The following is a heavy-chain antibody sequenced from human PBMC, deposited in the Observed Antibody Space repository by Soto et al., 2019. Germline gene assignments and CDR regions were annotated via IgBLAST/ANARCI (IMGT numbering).Heavy chain of an antibody. D-gene: IGHD6-19*01. J-gene: IGHJ4*02. V-gene: IGHV3-74*01. CDR3: AVAVAGPTAIGY. Sequence: EVQLVESGGGLVQPGGSLRLSCAASGFTFSSYWMHWVRQAPGKGLVWVSRISSDGSSTSYADSVKGRFTISRDNAKTTLYLQMTSLRAEDTAVYYCAVAVAGPTAIGYWGQGTLVTVSS. CDR1: GFTFSSYW. CDR2: ISSDGSST.